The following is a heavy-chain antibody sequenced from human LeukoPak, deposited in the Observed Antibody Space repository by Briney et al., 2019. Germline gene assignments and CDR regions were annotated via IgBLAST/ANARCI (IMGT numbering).Heavy chain of an antibody. CDR1: SASISSYY. D-gene: IGHD6-19*01. CDR3: ATAENSGGWFGY. V-gene: IGHV4-59*08. CDR2: IYYTGST. Sequence: SETLSLTCTVSSASISSYYWSWIRQPPGKGLEWIGYIYYTGSTNYNPSLKSRVTISVDTSNNQFSLKLNSVTAADTAVYYCATAENSGGWFGYWGQGTLVTVSS. J-gene: IGHJ4*02.